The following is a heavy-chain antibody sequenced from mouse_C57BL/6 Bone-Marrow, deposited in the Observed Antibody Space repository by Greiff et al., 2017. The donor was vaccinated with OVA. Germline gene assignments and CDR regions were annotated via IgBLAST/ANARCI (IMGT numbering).Heavy chain of an antibody. V-gene: IGHV1-54*01. Sequence: LEESGAELVRPGTSVKVSCKASGYAFTNYLIEWVKQRPGQGLEWIGVINPGSGGTNYNEKFKGKATLTADKSSSTAYMQLSSLTSEDSAVDFCARGYYGSSYGYFDVWGTGTTVTVSS. CDR2: INPGSGGT. CDR3: ARGYYGSSYGYFDV. D-gene: IGHD1-1*01. J-gene: IGHJ1*03. CDR1: GYAFTNYL.